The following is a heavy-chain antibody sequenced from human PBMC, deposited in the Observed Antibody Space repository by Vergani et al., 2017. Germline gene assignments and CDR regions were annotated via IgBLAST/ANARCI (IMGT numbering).Heavy chain of an antibody. D-gene: IGHD3-10*01. CDR2: ISNDGSKK. Sequence: QVQLAESGGGRVQPGRSLRLSCAASGFSFSSHAIHWVRQAPGKGLEWVAVISNDGSKKYYADSVKGRFTISRDNSKNTLDLQMNSLRTQDTAVYYCAKAGSXTSGSLQYNFHMDVWGKGTTVTVS. CDR3: AKAGSXTSGSLQYNFHMDV. CDR1: GFSFSSHA. V-gene: IGHV3-30*18. J-gene: IGHJ6*03.